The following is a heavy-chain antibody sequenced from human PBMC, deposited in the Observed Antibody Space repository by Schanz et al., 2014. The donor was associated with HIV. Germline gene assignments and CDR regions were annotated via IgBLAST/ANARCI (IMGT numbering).Heavy chain of an antibody. CDR1: GFTFNNYA. Sequence: DVQLLDSGGGLVQPGGSLRLSCIASGFTFNNYAMTWVRQAPGKGLEWVSSLSGSGSTYYADSVKGRFTISRDNSKNSLSLLIKSLRAEDAAVYYCARAGGIFWTGNWFDSWGQGTLVTVSS. D-gene: IGHD3-3*01. CDR2: LSGSGST. V-gene: IGHV3-23*01. CDR3: ARAGGIFWTGNWFDS. J-gene: IGHJ5*01.